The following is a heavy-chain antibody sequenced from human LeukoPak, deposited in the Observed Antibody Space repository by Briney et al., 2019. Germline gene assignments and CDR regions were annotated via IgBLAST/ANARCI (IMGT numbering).Heavy chain of an antibody. CDR2: IRSKANSYAT. Sequence: GGSLTLSCAASGFTFSGSVVHWVRQASGKGLEWVGRIRSKANSYATAYAASVKGRFSISRDDSNNTAYLQMNSLKTEDTAVYYCSRGSIDGYYYGMDVWGQGTTITVFS. CDR1: GFTFSGSV. J-gene: IGHJ6*02. D-gene: IGHD3-10*01. CDR3: SRGSIDGYYYGMDV. V-gene: IGHV3-73*01.